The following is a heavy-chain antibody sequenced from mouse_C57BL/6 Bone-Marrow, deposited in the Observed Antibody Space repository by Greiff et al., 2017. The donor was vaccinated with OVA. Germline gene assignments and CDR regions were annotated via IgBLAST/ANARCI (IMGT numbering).Heavy chain of an antibody. CDR2: INPSTGGT. CDR1: GYSFTGYY. V-gene: IGHV1-42*01. Sequence: VQLQQSGPELVKPGASVKISCKASGYSFTGYYMNWVKQSPDKSLEWIGEINPSTGGTTYNQKFKAKATLTVDKSSSTSYMQLKSLTSEDSAVYYCARGGTSPFAYWGQGTLVTVSA. J-gene: IGHJ3*01. D-gene: IGHD3-3*01. CDR3: ARGGTSPFAY.